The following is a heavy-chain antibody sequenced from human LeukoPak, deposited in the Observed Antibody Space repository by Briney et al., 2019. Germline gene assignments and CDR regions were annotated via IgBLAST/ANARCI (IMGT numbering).Heavy chain of an antibody. J-gene: IGHJ4*02. V-gene: IGHV3-48*04. CDR3: ARGNYDSSGYYVPTDY. CDR1: AFTFSSYA. Sequence: LTGGSLRLSCAASAFTFSSYAMTWVRQAPGKGLEWVSYISSSGSTIYYADSVKGRFTISRDNAKNSLYLQMNSLRAEDTAVYYCARGNYDSSGYYVPTDYWGQGTLVTVSS. D-gene: IGHD3-22*01. CDR2: ISSSGSTI.